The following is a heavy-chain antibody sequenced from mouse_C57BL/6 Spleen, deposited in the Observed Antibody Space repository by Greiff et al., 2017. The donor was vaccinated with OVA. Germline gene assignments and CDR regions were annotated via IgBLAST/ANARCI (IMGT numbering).Heavy chain of an antibody. D-gene: IGHD2-1*01. CDR1: GYTFTSYW. Sequence: QVQLQQPGAELVMPGASMKLSCKASGYTFTSYWMHWVKQRPGQGLEWIGEIDPSDSYTNYNQKFKGKSTLTVDKSSSTAYMQLSSLTSEDSAVYYCARLDYGNYGYFDYWGQGTTLTVSS. V-gene: IGHV1-69*01. CDR2: IDPSDSYT. CDR3: ARLDYGNYGYFDY. J-gene: IGHJ2*01.